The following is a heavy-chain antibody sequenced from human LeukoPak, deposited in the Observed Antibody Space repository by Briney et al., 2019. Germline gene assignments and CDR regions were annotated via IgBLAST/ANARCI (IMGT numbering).Heavy chain of an antibody. D-gene: IGHD3-10*01. Sequence: GGSLRLSCAGSGFTFSDYWMTWVRQAPGKGLEWVANIKEDGSDKQYEDSVKGRFTISRDNADNSLFLQMNNLRAEDTAVYYCALWFGDPAGWGQGTLVTVSS. CDR2: IKEDGSDK. V-gene: IGHV3-7*01. CDR1: GFTFSDYW. J-gene: IGHJ4*02. CDR3: ALWFGDPAG.